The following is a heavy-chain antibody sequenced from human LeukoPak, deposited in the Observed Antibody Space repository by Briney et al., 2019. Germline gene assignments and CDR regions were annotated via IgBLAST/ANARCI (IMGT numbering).Heavy chain of an antibody. CDR3: ARGPDYYDSSGYYYYYYYMDV. J-gene: IGHJ6*03. V-gene: IGHV3-33*01. CDR2: IRYDGSNK. Sequence: GGSLRLSCAASGFTFSGYGMHWVRQAPGKGLEWVAVIRYDGSNKYYADSVKGRFTISRDNSKNTLYLQMNSLRAEDTAAYYCARGPDYYDSSGYYYYYYYMDVWGKGTTVTVSS. CDR1: GFTFSGYG. D-gene: IGHD3-22*01.